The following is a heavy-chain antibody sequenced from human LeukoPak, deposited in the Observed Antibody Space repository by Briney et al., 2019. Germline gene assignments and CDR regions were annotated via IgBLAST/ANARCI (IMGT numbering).Heavy chain of an antibody. V-gene: IGHV4-39*07. CDR2: INHSGST. Sequence: SETLSLTCTVSGGSISSSSYYWSWIRQPPGKGLEWIGEINHSGSTNYNPSLKSRVTISVDTSKNQFSLELSSVTAADTAVYYCARLGRYFDWLSDYWGQGTLVTVSS. CDR3: ARLGRYFDWLSDY. D-gene: IGHD3-9*01. J-gene: IGHJ4*02. CDR1: GGSISSSSYY.